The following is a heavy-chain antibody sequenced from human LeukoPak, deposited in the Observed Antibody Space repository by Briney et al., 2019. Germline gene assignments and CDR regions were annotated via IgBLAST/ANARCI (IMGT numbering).Heavy chain of an antibody. Sequence: GGSLRLSCAASGFTFSSYAMSWVRQAPGKGLERVSAISGSGGSTYYADSVKGRFTISRDNSKNTLYLQMNSLRAEDTAVYYCAKDGGLIVPAAIFDYWGQGTLVTVSS. CDR2: ISGSGGST. V-gene: IGHV3-23*01. J-gene: IGHJ4*02. CDR3: AKDGGLIVPAAIFDY. CDR1: GFTFSSYA. D-gene: IGHD2-2*01.